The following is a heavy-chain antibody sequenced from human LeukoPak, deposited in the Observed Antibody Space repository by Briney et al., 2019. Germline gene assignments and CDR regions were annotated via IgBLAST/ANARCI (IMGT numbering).Heavy chain of an antibody. CDR3: ARAADFDY. Sequence: PSETLSLTCTVSGGPISSHYWSWIRQPPGKGLEWIGYIYYSGSTNYNPSLKSRVTISVDTSKNQFSLKLTSVTAADTALYYCARAADFDYWGQGTLVTVST. CDR1: GGPISSHY. J-gene: IGHJ4*02. CDR2: IYYSGST. V-gene: IGHV4-59*11.